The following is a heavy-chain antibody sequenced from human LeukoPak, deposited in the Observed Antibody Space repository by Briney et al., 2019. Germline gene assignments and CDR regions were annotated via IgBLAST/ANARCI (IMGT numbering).Heavy chain of an antibody. D-gene: IGHD5-12*01. CDR3: ARESATSSFSFES. CDR2: ISASSAFI. Sequence: GGSLGLSCAASGFDFSSYTMNWVRQAPGKGLEWVSSISASSAFIHYADSVKGRFTVSRDNAKSSLFLQMDRLSVEDTAIYYCARESATSSFSFESWGQGVLVPVSS. V-gene: IGHV3-21*01. J-gene: IGHJ4*02. CDR1: GFDFSSYT.